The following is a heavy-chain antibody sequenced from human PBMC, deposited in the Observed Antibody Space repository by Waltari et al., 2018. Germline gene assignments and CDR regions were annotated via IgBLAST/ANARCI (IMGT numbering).Heavy chain of an antibody. CDR3: ARYYGSGNKYYYGMDV. CDR2: IYYSGGT. J-gene: IGHJ6*02. V-gene: IGHV4-59*11. D-gene: IGHD3-10*01. Sequence: QVQLQESGPGLVKPSETLSLTCTVSGGSISSHYWSWIRQPPGKGLEWIGYIYYSGGTNYTPSLKSRVTISVDTSKNQFSLKLSSVTAADTAVYYCARYYGSGNKYYYGMDVWGQGTTVTVSS. CDR1: GGSISSHY.